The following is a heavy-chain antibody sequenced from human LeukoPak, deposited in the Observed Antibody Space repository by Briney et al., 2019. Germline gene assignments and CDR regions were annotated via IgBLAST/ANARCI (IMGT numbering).Heavy chain of an antibody. V-gene: IGHV1-8*01. CDR1: GYPFSTWE. Sequence: ASVKVSCKTSGYPFSTWEINWVRQAAGQGLEWLGWVHPDSGNTDYAQKFRGRVSMSRDTSTSTAYMELSGLRLDDTAVYFCARGPRNDPWGQGTLVTVSS. D-gene: IGHD1-14*01. CDR2: VHPDSGNT. CDR3: ARGPRNDP. J-gene: IGHJ5*02.